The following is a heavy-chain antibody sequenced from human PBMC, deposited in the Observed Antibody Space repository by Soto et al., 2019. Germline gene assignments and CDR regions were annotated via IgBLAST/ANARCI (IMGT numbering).Heavy chain of an antibody. D-gene: IGHD3-10*01. CDR1: GFTFSNYG. V-gene: IGHV3-23*01. CDR2: ITGSSSST. CDR3: AKASGNYFTNDAVDA. Sequence: EVQLLESGGGLVQPGGSLRLSCVASGFTFSNYGMTWVRQAPGKGLEWVSGITGSSSSTYYADSVKGRFTISRDNSKNTLYLQMNSLRDEDTALYYCAKASGNYFTNDAVDACGQGTTVTVSS. J-gene: IGHJ6*02.